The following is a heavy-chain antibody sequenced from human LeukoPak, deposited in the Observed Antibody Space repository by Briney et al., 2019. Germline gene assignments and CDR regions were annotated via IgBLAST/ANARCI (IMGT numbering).Heavy chain of an antibody. D-gene: IGHD3-16*02. J-gene: IGHJ4*02. V-gene: IGHV4-34*01. CDR1: GGSFSGYY. CDR2: INHSGST. CDR3: ARRPHKYYDYVWGSYRPPFDY. Sequence: SETLSLTCAVYGGSFSGYYWSWIRQPPGKGLEWIGEINHSGSTNYNPSLKSRVTISVDTSKNQFSLKLSSVTAAGTAVYYCARRPHKYYDYVWGSYRPPFDYWGQGTLVTV.